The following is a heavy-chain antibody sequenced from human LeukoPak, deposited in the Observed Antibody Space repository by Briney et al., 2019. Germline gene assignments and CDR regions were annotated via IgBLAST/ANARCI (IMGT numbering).Heavy chain of an antibody. CDR3: AREVFDNLTGYCAFDY. CDR2: ISAYNGNT. D-gene: IGHD3-9*01. J-gene: IGHJ4*02. CDR1: GYTFTSYG. Sequence: GASVKVSCKASGYTFTSYGISWVRQAPGQGLEWMGWISAYNGNTNYAQKLQGRVTMTTDTSTSTAYMELRSLRSDDTAVYYCAREVFDNLTGYCAFDYWGQGTLVTVSS. V-gene: IGHV1-18*01.